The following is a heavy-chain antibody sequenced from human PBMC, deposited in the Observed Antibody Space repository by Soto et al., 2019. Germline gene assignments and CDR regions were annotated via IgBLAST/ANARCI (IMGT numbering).Heavy chain of an antibody. CDR1: DDSINSDKYY. J-gene: IGHJ4*02. D-gene: IGHD3-9*01. CDR3: ARLAGLATISYYFDF. Sequence: PSETLSLTCSVSDDSINSDKYYWGWIRQPPGKGLEWIGSIYYRGNAYYNPSLQTRVTISLDKSKSQFSLKLNSVTAADSAVYFCARLAGLATISYYFDFWGPGALVTFSS. CDR2: IYYRGNA. V-gene: IGHV4-39*01.